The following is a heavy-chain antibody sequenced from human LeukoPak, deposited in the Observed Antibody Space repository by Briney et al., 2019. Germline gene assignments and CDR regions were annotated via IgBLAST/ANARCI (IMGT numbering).Heavy chain of an antibody. D-gene: IGHD5-18*01. CDR2: FYYSGST. CDR3: ARGPGGYSYGYYFDY. J-gene: IGHJ4*02. V-gene: IGHV4-59*01. Sequence: MSSETLSLTCAVSGGSISSYYWSWIRQPPGKGLEWIGFFYYSGSTNYNPSLKSLVTISVDTSKNHFSLKLSSVTAADTAVYYCARGPGGYSYGYYFDYWGQGTLVTVSS. CDR1: GGSISSYY.